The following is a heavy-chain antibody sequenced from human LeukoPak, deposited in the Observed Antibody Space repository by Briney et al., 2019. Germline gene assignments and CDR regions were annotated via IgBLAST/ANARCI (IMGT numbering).Heavy chain of an antibody. V-gene: IGHV3-20*04. Sequence: AGGSLRLSCAASGFTFDDYGMSWVRQAPGKGLEWVSGINWNGGRRGYADSVKGRFTISRDNAKNSLYLQMNSLRAEDTALYYCARELPIAVAQNDAFDIWGQGTMVTVSS. CDR3: ARELPIAVAQNDAFDI. D-gene: IGHD6-19*01. J-gene: IGHJ3*02. CDR2: INWNGGRR. CDR1: GFTFDDYG.